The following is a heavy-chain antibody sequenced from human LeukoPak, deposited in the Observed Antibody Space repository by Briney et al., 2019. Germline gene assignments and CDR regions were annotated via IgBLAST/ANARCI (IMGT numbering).Heavy chain of an antibody. CDR3: ARGPGYSGYKPSYYYYSYMEV. J-gene: IGHJ6*03. CDR2: LNPKSGGT. Sequence: ASVKVSCRASGYTFTDYYLHWVRQAPGQGLEWMGWLNPKSGGTNYAQRFQGRVTMTSGTSTSTAYMELTWPRSDDTAIYYCARGPGYSGYKPSYYYYSYMEVWGKGTTVTVSS. CDR1: GYTFTDYY. V-gene: IGHV1-2*02. D-gene: IGHD5-12*01.